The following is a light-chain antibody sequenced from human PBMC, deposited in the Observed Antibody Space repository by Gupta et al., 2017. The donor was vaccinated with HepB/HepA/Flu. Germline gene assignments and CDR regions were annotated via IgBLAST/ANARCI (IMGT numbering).Light chain of an antibody. CDR3: QQEGSSPMT. Sequence: ELVLTQSPGTISLSPGERATLSCRASETFSSNYLAWYQQKPGQAPRLLIYGASRRATGIPDRFSGIGSGTEFTLTISRLEPEDIAVYYCQQEGSSPMTFGQGTKVEIK. J-gene: IGKJ1*01. CDR2: GAS. V-gene: IGKV3-20*01. CDR1: ETFSSNY.